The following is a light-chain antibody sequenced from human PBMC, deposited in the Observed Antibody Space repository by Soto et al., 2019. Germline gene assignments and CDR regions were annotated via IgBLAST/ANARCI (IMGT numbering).Light chain of an antibody. Sequence: VLTQPPSVSAAPGQKVTISFSGSSSNIGGNSVSWYQQLPGTAPKLLIYDDNKRPSGIPDRFSGSKSGTSATLGITGFQTGEEADYYCGSWDSSLTAYVFGTATKPTV. V-gene: IGLV1-51*01. CDR2: DDN. J-gene: IGLJ1*01. CDR3: GSWDSSLTAYV. CDR1: SSNIGGNS.